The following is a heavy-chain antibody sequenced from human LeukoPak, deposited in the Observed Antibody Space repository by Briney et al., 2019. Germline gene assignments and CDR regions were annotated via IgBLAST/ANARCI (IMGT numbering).Heavy chain of an antibody. V-gene: IGHV3-48*01. D-gene: IGHD2-15*01. CDR3: AKAGSPSYYYDYMDV. CDR2: ISNSSSTI. CDR1: GFTFSSYS. Sequence: GGSLRLSCAASGFTFSSYSMNWVRQAPGKGLEWVSYISNSSSTIYYADSVKGRFTISRDNAKNSLYLQMNSLRAEDTAVYYCAKAGSPSYYYDYMDVWGKGTTLTVSS. J-gene: IGHJ6*03.